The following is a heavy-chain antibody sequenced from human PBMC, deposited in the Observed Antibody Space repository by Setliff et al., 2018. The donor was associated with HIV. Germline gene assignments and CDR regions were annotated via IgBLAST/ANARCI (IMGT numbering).Heavy chain of an antibody. V-gene: IGHV4-61*09. J-gene: IGHJ4*02. CDR2: IHTSGNA. Sequence: SETLSLTCTVSGGSISSGTYFWSWIRQPAGKGLEWIGHIHTSGNANYNPSLNSRVTISVDTSKNHFSLKLSSVTAADTAVYYCARSLLPSITVAGTIGYWGQGSLVTVAS. CDR1: GGSISSGTYF. CDR3: ARSLLPSITVAGTIGY. D-gene: IGHD6-19*01.